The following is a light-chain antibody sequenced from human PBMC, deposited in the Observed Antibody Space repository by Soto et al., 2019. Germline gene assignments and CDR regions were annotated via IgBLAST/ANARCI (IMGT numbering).Light chain of an antibody. CDR3: QQYGSSPT. V-gene: IGKV3-20*01. Sequence: VLTQSPATLSLSPGERATLSCRASQSLSSYFAWYQQKPGQAPRLLIFGASNRAIGIPDRFSGSGSGTDFTLTINRLEPEDFAVYYCQQYGSSPTFGQGTKVDIK. CDR2: GAS. J-gene: IGKJ1*01. CDR1: QSLSSY.